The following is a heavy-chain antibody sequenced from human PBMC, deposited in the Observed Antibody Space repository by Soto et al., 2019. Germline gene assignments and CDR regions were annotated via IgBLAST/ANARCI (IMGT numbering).Heavy chain of an antibody. CDR2: ISAYNGNT. Sequence: ASVKVSCKASGYTFTSYGISWVRQAPGQGLEWMGWISAYNGNTNYAQKLQGRVTMTTDTSTSTAYMELRSLRSDDTAVYYYARGWDASYYYDSSGYYPPGYWGQGTLVTVSS. D-gene: IGHD3-22*01. V-gene: IGHV1-18*01. CDR1: GYTFTSYG. J-gene: IGHJ4*02. CDR3: ARGWDASYYYDSSGYYPPGY.